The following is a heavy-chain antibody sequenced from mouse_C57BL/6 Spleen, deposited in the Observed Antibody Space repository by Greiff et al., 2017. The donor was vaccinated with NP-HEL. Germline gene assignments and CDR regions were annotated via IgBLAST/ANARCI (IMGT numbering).Heavy chain of an antibody. J-gene: IGHJ2*01. D-gene: IGHD3-3*01. CDR2: IHPSDGDT. Sequence: QVQLQQPGAELVKPGASVKVSCKASGYTFTSYWMHWVKQRPGQGLEWIGRIHPSDGDTTYNQKFKGKATLTVDKSSSTAYMQRSSLTSEDSAFYYRAIRWLGYANYFDYWGQGTPLTVSS. CDR1: GYTFTSYW. CDR3: AIRWLGYANYFDY. V-gene: IGHV1-74*01.